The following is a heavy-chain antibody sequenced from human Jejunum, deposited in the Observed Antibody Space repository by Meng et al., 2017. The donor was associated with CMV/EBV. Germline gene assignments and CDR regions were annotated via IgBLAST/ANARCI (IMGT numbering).Heavy chain of an antibody. D-gene: IGHD2-2*01. CDR2: IRYDGRNK. Sequence: FSKYGMHWVRLAPGKGLEWVAFIRYDGRNKFYADSVKGRFTISRDNSKNTLSMQRNSLRAEDTAVYYCAKDDCDITNCWQYYGLDVWGQGTTVTVSS. CDR3: AKDDCDITNCWQYYGLDV. J-gene: IGHJ6*02. V-gene: IGHV3-30*02. CDR1: FSKYG.